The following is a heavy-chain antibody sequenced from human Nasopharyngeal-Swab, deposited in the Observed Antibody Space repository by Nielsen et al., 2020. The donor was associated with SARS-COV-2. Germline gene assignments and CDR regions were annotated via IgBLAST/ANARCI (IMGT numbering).Heavy chain of an antibody. CDR2: INHSGST. J-gene: IGHJ5*02. CDR3: ARGFRSSSWYKGNWFDP. Sequence: SETLSLTCAVYGGSFSGYYWSWIRQPPGKGLEWIGEINHSGSTYYNPSLKSRGTISVDTSKNKFSLKLSSVTAADTAVYYCARGFRSSSWYKGNWFDPWGQGTLVTVSS. D-gene: IGHD6-13*01. V-gene: IGHV4-34*01. CDR1: GGSFSGYY.